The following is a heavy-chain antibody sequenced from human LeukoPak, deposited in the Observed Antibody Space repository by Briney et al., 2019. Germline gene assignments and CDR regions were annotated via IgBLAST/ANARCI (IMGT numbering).Heavy chain of an antibody. J-gene: IGHJ4*02. V-gene: IGHV4-34*01. D-gene: IGHD2-2*02. CDR3: ARLRTIPY. CDR2: INHSGST. CDR1: GGSFSGYY. Sequence: PETLSLTCAVYGGSFSGYYWSWIRQPPGKGLEWIGEINHSGSTNYNPSLKSRVTISVDTSKNQFSLKLSSVTAADTAVYYCARLRTIPYWGQGTLVTVSS.